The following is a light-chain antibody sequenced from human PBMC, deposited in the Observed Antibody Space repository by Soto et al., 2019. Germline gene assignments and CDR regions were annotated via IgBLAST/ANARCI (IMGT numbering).Light chain of an antibody. CDR2: AAS. CDR3: HQTYSIPYT. V-gene: IGKV1-39*01. Sequence: DIRTTQSPSSLSASVGDRVTITRRASQSIRSYLNWSQQKPGKAPKLLIYAASSLQSGVTSRFSGSGSGTDFTLTISSLQPEDFATYYCHQTYSIPYTFGQGTKVDIK. CDR1: QSIRSY. J-gene: IGKJ2*01.